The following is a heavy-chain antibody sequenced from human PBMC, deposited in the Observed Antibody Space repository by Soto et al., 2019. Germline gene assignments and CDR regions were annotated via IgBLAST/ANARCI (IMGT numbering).Heavy chain of an antibody. CDR2: ISAYNGNT. J-gene: IGHJ4*02. CDR1: GYTFTSYG. Sequence: ASVKVSCKASGYTFTSYGISWVRQAPGQGLEWMGWISAYNGNTNYAQKLQGRVTMTTDTSTSTAYMELRSLRSDDTAVYYCARAYYYDSSGYWYYFDYWGQGTLVTVSS. CDR3: ARAYYYDSSGYWYYFDY. D-gene: IGHD3-22*01. V-gene: IGHV1-18*04.